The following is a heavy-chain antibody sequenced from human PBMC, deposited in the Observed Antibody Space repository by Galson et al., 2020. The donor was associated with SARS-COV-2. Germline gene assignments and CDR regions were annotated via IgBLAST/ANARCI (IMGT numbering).Heavy chain of an antibody. CDR2: IYYSGST. V-gene: IGHV4-39*01. D-gene: IGHD3-10*01. J-gene: IGHJ3*02. CDR1: GGSISSSSYY. Sequence: SETLSLTCTVSGGSISSSSYYWGWIRQPPGKGLEWIGSIYYSGSTYYNPSLKSRVTISVDTSKNQFSLKLSSVTAADTAVYYCARLLCYYGSGSYYPTLEVPVGAFDIWGQGTMVTVSS. CDR3: ARLLCYYGSGSYYPTLEVPVGAFDI.